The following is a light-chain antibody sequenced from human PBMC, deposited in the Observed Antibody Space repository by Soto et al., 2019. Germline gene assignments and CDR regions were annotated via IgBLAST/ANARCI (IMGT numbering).Light chain of an antibody. CDR1: SSNIGSNT. CDR2: NNN. CDR3: AAWDDSLNGYV. Sequence: QSVLTQPPSASGTPGQRITISCSGSSSNIGSNTVNWYQQLPGTAPKLLIYNNNQRPSGVPYRFSGSTSGTSASLAISGLHSEDEADYYCAAWDDSLNGYVFGTGNKLTVL. V-gene: IGLV1-44*01. J-gene: IGLJ1*01.